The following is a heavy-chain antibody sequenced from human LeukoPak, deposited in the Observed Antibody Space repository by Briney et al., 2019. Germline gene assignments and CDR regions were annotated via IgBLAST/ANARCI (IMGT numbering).Heavy chain of an antibody. D-gene: IGHD2-15*01. Sequence: KPSETLSLTCTVSGDSISSYYWSWIRQPAGKGLEWIGRIYTRGSTNYNPSLKSRVTMSVDTSKNQFSLKLSSVAAADTAVYYFARGRYCSADICSGGDDVDIWGQGTMVSVSS. V-gene: IGHV4-4*07. J-gene: IGHJ3*02. CDR1: GDSISSYY. CDR2: IYTRGST. CDR3: ARGRYCSADICSGGDDVDI.